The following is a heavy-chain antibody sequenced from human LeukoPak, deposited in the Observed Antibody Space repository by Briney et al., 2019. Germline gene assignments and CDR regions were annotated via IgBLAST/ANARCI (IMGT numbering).Heavy chain of an antibody. D-gene: IGHD6-13*01. Sequence: SQTLSLTCAISGDSVSSNSAAWNWIRQSPSRGLEWLGRTYYRSKWYNDYAVSVKSRITINPDTSKNQFSLKLSSVTAADTALYYCARAYSSSWYWNWFDPWGQGTLVTVSS. CDR1: GDSVSSNSAA. CDR3: ARAYSSSWYWNWFDP. J-gene: IGHJ5*02. V-gene: IGHV6-1*01. CDR2: TYYRSKWYN.